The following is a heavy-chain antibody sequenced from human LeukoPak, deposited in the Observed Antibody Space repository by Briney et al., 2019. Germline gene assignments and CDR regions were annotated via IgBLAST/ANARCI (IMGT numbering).Heavy chain of an antibody. Sequence: GGSLRLSCAASGFTFSSYSMNWVRQAPGKGLEWVSGISGSGDNTYYADSVKGRFTISRDNSKNTPYVQVNSLGTEDTAAYYCAKGSYYDSSGSFYFDYWGQGTLVTVSS. CDR1: GFTFSSYS. CDR2: ISGSGDNT. CDR3: AKGSYYDSSGSFYFDY. D-gene: IGHD3-22*01. J-gene: IGHJ4*02. V-gene: IGHV3-23*01.